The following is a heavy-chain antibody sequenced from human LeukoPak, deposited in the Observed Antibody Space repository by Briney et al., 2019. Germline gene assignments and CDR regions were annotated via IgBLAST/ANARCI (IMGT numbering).Heavy chain of an antibody. J-gene: IGHJ4*02. D-gene: IGHD6-19*01. CDR3: ARDSSGWYFGDDY. CDR1: GGSISSGGYY. Sequence: SETLSLTCTVSGGSISSGGYYWSWIRQHPGKGLEWIGYIYYSGSTYYNPSLKSRVTISVDTSKNQFSPKLSSVTAADTAVYYCARDSSGWYFGDDYWGQGTLVTVSS. V-gene: IGHV4-31*03. CDR2: IYYSGST.